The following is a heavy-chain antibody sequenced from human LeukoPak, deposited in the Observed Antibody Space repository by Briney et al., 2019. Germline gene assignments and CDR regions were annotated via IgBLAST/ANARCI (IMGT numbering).Heavy chain of an antibody. D-gene: IGHD2-21*01. J-gene: IGHJ4*02. CDR1: GFTFSSNW. CDR2: IKGDGIST. CDR3: AKDRYWSIDY. V-gene: IGHV3-74*01. Sequence: GGSLRLSCAASGFTFSSNWMHWVGHAPGQGLVWVSRIKGDGISTNYADSVKGRFTISRDIAKNTLHLQMNSLRAEDTGVYYCAKDRYWSIDYWGRGTLVTVSS.